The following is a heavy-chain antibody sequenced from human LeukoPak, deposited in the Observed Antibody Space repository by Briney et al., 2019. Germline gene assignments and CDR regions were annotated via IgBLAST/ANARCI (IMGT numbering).Heavy chain of an antibody. V-gene: IGHV3-48*03. CDR1: GFTFSSYE. CDR2: ISSSGSTI. J-gene: IGHJ3*02. CDR3: ARDNPPSVGLAFDI. Sequence: GGALRLSCAASGFTFSSYEMNWVRQAPGKGLEWVSYISSSGSTIYYADSVKGRFTISRDNAKNSLYLQMNSLRAEDTAVYYCARDNPPSVGLAFDIWGQGTMVTISS. D-gene: IGHD5/OR15-5a*01.